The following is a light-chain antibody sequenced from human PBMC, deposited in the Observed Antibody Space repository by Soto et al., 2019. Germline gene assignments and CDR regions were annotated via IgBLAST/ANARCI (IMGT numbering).Light chain of an antibody. V-gene: IGKV1-5*01. Sequence: PSPLPASVGDSVTITCRASQRISTWLAWYKQNSGTAPELLIYGASTLQSGLPASCGGSGSGTDFTLTISSLQPEEFATDYVQQTADTPPPFG. CDR3: QQTADTPPP. CDR2: GAS. J-gene: IGKJ1*01. CDR1: QRISTW.